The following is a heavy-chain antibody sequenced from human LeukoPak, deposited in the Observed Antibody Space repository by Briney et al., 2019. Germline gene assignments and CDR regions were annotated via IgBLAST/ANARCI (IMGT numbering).Heavy chain of an antibody. CDR2: IYPGDSDT. Sequence: HGESLKISCQGSGSSFTSYWIGWVRQLPGKGLEWMGIIYPGDSDTRYSPSFQGQVTISADKSISTAYLQWSSLKASDTATYYCARIGSSSWYPNYNWFDPWGQGTLVTVSS. J-gene: IGHJ5*02. CDR3: ARIGSSSWYPNYNWFDP. V-gene: IGHV5-51*01. CDR1: GSSFTSYW. D-gene: IGHD6-13*01.